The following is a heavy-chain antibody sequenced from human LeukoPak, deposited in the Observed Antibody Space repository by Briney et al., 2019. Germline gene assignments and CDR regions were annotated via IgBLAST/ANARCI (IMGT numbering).Heavy chain of an antibody. CDR1: GGTFSSYA. Sequence: SVKVSCKASGGTFSSYAISWVRQAPGQGLEWMGGIIPIFGTANYAQKFQGRVTVTADKSTSTAYMELSSLRSEDTAVYYCAREGYSYGFDYWGQGTLVTVSS. D-gene: IGHD5-18*01. CDR3: AREGYSYGFDY. V-gene: IGHV1-69*06. J-gene: IGHJ4*02. CDR2: IIPIFGTA.